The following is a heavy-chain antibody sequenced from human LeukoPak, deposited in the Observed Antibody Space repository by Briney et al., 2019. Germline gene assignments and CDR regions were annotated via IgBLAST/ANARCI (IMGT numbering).Heavy chain of an antibody. D-gene: IGHD6-25*01. CDR3: SRVFIAAATGEEYYFDY. V-gene: IGHV3-30-3*01. J-gene: IGHJ4*02. CDR2: ISYDATNK. Sequence: PGRSLRLSCAASGFTFSSYAMHWVRQAPGKGLEWVAVISYDATNKYYADSVKGRFTISRDSAKHSVFLQMNSLRAEDTAVYYCSRVFIAAATGEEYYFDYWGQGSLVTVSS. CDR1: GFTFSSYA.